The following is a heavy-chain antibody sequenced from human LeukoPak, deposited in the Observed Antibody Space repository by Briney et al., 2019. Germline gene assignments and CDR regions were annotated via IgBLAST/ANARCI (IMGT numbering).Heavy chain of an antibody. J-gene: IGHJ4*02. CDR2: INAGNGNT. CDR1: GYTFTSYA. Sequence: ASVKVSCKASGYTFTSYAMHWVRQAPGQRLEWMGWINAGNGNTKYSQKLQGRVTITRDTSASTAYMELSSLRSEDTAVYYCARPSRWLQYLYFDYWGQGTLVTVSS. D-gene: IGHD5-24*01. V-gene: IGHV1-3*01. CDR3: ARPSRWLQYLYFDY.